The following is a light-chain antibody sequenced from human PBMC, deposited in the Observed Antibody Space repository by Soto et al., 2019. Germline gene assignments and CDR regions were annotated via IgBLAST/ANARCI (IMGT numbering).Light chain of an antibody. CDR2: KDS. V-gene: IGLV3-25*03. J-gene: IGLJ2*01. Sequence: SYELTQPPSVSVSPGQTARITCSGDALAKEYAYWYQQKPGQAPVLVIYKDSERPSGIPARFSGSSSGTTVTLTISGVQAEDEAHYYCQSTDSSSSSIFGGGTKVTVL. CDR1: ALAKEY. CDR3: QSTDSSSSSI.